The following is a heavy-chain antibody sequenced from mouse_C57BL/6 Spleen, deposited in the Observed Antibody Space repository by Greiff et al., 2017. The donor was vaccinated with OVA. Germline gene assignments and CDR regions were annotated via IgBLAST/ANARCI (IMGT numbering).Heavy chain of an antibody. CDR2: ISYDGSN. V-gene: IGHV3-6*01. Sequence: EVQLVESGPGLVKPSQSLSLTCSVTGYSITSGYYWNWIRQFPGNKLEWMGYISYDGSNNYNPSLKNRISITRDTSKNQFFLKLNSVTTEDTATYYCARGTGSNWYFDVWGTGTTVTVSS. D-gene: IGHD4-1*01. CDR1: GYSITSGYY. J-gene: IGHJ1*03. CDR3: ARGTGSNWYFDV.